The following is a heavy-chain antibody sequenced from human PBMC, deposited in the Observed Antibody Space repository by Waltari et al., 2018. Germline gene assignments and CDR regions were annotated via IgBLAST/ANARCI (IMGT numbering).Heavy chain of an antibody. D-gene: IGHD3-3*01. J-gene: IGHJ4*02. CDR3: AKDNDFVDHDFYFDY. CDR1: GFTFSRYG. V-gene: IGHV3-30*18. Sequence: QVRLVESGGGVVQPGRSLRLSCAASGFTFSRYGMHWVRQAPGKGLEWLAVIWFDGSNKYYTQSVKGRFTISRDNSKNTVYLQMNSLRGDDTAMYYCAKDNDFVDHDFYFDYWGQGTLVSVSS. CDR2: IWFDGSNK.